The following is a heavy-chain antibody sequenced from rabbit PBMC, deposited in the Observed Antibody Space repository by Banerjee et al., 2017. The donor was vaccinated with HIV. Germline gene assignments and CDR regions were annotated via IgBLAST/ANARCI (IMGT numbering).Heavy chain of an antibody. Sequence: QEQLVESGGGLVQPEGSLTLTCTASGFSFSSNYWICWVRQAPGKGLELIACIYAGSSGMTYYASWAKGPFTISKTSSTTVALQMTSLTAADTATYFCARDLAGVIGWNFDLWGPGTLVTDS. CDR3: ARDLAGVIGWNFDL. D-gene: IGHD4-1*01. V-gene: IGHV1S45*01. CDR2: IYAGSSGMT. J-gene: IGHJ4*01. CDR1: GFSFSSNYW.